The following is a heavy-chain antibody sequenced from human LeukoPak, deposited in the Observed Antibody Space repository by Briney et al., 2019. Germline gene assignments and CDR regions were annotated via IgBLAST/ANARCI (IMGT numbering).Heavy chain of an antibody. D-gene: IGHD6-6*01. Sequence: GASVKVSCKASGYTFTSYDINWVRQATGQGLEWMGWMNPNSGNTGYAQKFQGRVTITRNTSISTAYMELSSLKSEDTAVYHCARQVSSIAARRVGFDPWGQGTLVTVS. CDR1: GYTFTSYD. J-gene: IGHJ5*02. V-gene: IGHV1-8*03. CDR2: MNPNSGNT. CDR3: ARQVSSIAARRVGFDP.